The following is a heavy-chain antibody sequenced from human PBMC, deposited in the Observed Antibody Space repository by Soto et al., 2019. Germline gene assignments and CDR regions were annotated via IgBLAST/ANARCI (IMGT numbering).Heavy chain of an antibody. J-gene: IGHJ5*02. D-gene: IGHD3-3*01. CDR3: AGSPHDFWSGPQLINWLAP. CDR1: SASIVITTCY. CDR2: IYYSGST. Sequence: SVPLSHTRSICSASIVITTCYWAWIRQPPGKGLEWIGSIYYSGSTYYNPSLKSRVTISVDTSTNQFSLQLSSVTAADTAVYYCAGSPHDFWSGPQLINWLAPWGQGTRVPVS. V-gene: IGHV4-39*01.